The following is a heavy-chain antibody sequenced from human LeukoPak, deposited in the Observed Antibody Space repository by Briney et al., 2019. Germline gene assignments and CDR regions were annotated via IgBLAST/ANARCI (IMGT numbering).Heavy chain of an antibody. D-gene: IGHD1-26*01. CDR3: ARKQWELGAFDI. V-gene: IGHV3-53*01. Sequence: SGGSLRLSCAASGFTVSSNYISWVRQAPGKGLEWVSVIYSGSSTYYADSVKGRFTISRDNSKNTLYLQMNSLRAEDTAVYYCARKQWELGAFDIWGQGTMVTVSS. CDR1: GFTVSSNY. CDR2: IYSGSST. J-gene: IGHJ3*02.